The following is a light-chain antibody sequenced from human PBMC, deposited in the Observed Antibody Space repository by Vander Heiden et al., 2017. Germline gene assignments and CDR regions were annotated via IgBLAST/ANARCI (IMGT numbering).Light chain of an antibody. CDR1: PDIGND. Sequence: ASQMTRPPSSLSAPVGDRVTITCRASPDIGNDLSWYQQKPGKAPKVLISVVSSLQGGVPSRFSGSGFGTDFTLTITSLQPEDFATYYCLQDHVFPWTLGQGTKVEVK. CDR2: VVS. J-gene: IGKJ1*01. CDR3: LQDHVFPWT. V-gene: IGKV1-6*01.